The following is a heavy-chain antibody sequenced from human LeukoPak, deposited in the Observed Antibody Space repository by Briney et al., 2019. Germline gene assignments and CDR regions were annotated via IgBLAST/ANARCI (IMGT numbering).Heavy chain of an antibody. Sequence: PGGSLRLSCAASGFNFSSYEMNWVRQAPGKGLEWVSYISSSGSTKYYADSVKGRFTISRDNAKNSLYLQMNSLRAEDTAVYYCATSSSWYTGWFDPWGQGTLVTVSS. D-gene: IGHD6-13*01. J-gene: IGHJ5*02. CDR1: GFNFSSYE. CDR2: ISSSGSTK. CDR3: ATSSSWYTGWFDP. V-gene: IGHV3-48*03.